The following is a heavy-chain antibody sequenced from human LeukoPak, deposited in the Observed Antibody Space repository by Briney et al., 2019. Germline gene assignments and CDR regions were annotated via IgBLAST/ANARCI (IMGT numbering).Heavy chain of an antibody. J-gene: IGHJ5*02. CDR1: GGSISSYY. CDR3: ARSDAAYCGGDCYFRWFDP. Sequence: SETLSLTCTVSGGSISSYYWSWIRQPPGKGLEWIGYIYYSGSTNYNPSLKSRVTISVDTSKNQFSLKLSSVTAADTAVYYCARSDAAYCGGDCYFRWFDPWGQGTLVTVSS. D-gene: IGHD2-21*02. CDR2: IYYSGST. V-gene: IGHV4-59*01.